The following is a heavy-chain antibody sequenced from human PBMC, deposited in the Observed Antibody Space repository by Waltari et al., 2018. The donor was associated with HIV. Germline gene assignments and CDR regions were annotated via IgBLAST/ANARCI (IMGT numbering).Heavy chain of an antibody. V-gene: IGHV5-51*01. Sequence: EVQLVQSGAEVKKPGESLKISCKGSGYSFTSYWIGWVRQMPGKGLEWMGIIYPGHSVTRYSPSFQGQVTVSADKSVTTAYLQWSSLKASDTAIYYCARLSRGLRSTFDIWGQGTMVAVSS. CDR1: GYSFTSYW. J-gene: IGHJ3*02. CDR2: IYPGHSVT. CDR3: ARLSRGLRSTFDI. D-gene: IGHD4-17*01.